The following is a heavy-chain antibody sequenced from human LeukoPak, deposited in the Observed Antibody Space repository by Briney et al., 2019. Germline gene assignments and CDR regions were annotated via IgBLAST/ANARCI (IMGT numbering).Heavy chain of an antibody. CDR2: INHSGST. J-gene: IGHJ4*02. D-gene: IGHD3-22*01. Sequence: SETLSLTCAVYGGSFSGYYWSWIRQPPGKGLDWIGEINHSGSTNYNPSLKSRVTISVDTSKNQFSLKLSSVTAADTAVYYCARGGRGYYQTLDYWGQGTLVTVSS. CDR3: ARGGRGYYQTLDY. CDR1: GGSFSGYY. V-gene: IGHV4-34*01.